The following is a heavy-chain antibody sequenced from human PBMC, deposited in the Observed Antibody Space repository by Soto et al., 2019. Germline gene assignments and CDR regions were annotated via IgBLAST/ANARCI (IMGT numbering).Heavy chain of an antibody. CDR1: GFTFSSYA. CDR3: ATGIAARSDYYYGMDV. V-gene: IGHV3-23*01. Sequence: GGSLRSSCAASGFTFSSYAMSWVRQAPGKGLEWVSAISGSGGSTYYADSVKGRFTISRDNSKNTLYLQMNSLRAEDTAVYYCATGIAARSDYYYGMDVWGQGTTVTVSS. CDR2: ISGSGGST. J-gene: IGHJ6*02. D-gene: IGHD6-6*01.